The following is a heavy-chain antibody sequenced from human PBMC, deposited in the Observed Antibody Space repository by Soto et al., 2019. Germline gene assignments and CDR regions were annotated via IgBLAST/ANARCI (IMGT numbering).Heavy chain of an antibody. CDR1: GGTFSSYA. D-gene: IGHD3-3*01. CDR2: IIPIFGTA. J-gene: IGHJ6*02. V-gene: IGHV1-69*01. CDR3: AGGGYYDFWSGYSYYYYGMDV. Sequence: QVQLVQSGAEVKKPGSSVKVSCKASGGTFSSYAISWVRQAPGQGLELMGGIIPIFGTANYAQKFQGRVTITADESTSTDYMELSSLRSEDTAVYYCAGGGYYDFWSGYSYYYYGMDVWGQGTTVTVSS.